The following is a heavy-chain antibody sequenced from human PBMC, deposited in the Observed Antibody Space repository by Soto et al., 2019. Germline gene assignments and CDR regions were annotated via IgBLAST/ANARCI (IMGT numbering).Heavy chain of an antibody. CDR3: ARDSREYRGYALW. CDR2: IIPIVGIA. D-gene: IGHD3-10*01. Sequence: QVQLVQSGAEVKKHGSSVKVSCKASGGTFSSYSISWVRQAPGQGLECMGRIIPIVGIANYAQKFQSGVTITADHSTSTAYMELSSLRSEHTAVYYCARDSREYRGYALWWGQGTMVTVSS. J-gene: IGHJ3*01. V-gene: IGHV1-69*08. CDR1: GGTFSSYS.